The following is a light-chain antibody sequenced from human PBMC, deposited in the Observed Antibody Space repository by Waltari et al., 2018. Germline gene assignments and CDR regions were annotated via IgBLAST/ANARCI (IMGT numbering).Light chain of an antibody. CDR1: QGINSF. V-gene: IGKV1-9*01. J-gene: IGKJ2*02. CDR3: QQLSTYPWT. Sequence: DIQLTQSPSFLSASVGDSVTITCLASQGINSFLAWYQQKPGKAPKLLIYAASTLQSGVPSRFSGSGSGTEFTLTISSLQPEDFAAYSCQQLSTYPWTFGQGTRLEIK. CDR2: AAS.